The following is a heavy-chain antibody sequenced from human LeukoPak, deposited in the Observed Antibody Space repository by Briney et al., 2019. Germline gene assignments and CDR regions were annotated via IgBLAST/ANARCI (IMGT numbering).Heavy chain of an antibody. V-gene: IGHV5-51*01. CDR3: ATSRDGYNLNY. CDR1: GYSFTSYW. D-gene: IGHD5-24*01. Sequence: GESLHISCKGSGYSFTSYWIGWVRQLPGKGLEWMGIIYPGDSDTRYSPSFQGQVTISADKSISTAYLQWSSLKASDTAMYYCATSRDGYNLNYRGQGSLVTVSS. CDR2: IYPGDSDT. J-gene: IGHJ4*02.